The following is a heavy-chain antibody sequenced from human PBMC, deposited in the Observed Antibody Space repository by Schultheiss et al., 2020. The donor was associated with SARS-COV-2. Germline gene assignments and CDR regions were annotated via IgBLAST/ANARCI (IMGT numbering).Heavy chain of an antibody. CDR1: GGSISSYY. Sequence: SETLSLTCTVSGGSISSYYWSWIRQPPGKGLEWIGYIYYSGSTNYNPSLKSRVTISVDTSKNQFSLKLSSVTAADTAVYYCARGASLKKYYYDSSGHPAGAFDIWGQGTMVTVSS. J-gene: IGHJ3*02. CDR3: ARGASLKKYYYDSSGHPAGAFDI. CDR2: IYYSGST. V-gene: IGHV4-59*12. D-gene: IGHD3-22*01.